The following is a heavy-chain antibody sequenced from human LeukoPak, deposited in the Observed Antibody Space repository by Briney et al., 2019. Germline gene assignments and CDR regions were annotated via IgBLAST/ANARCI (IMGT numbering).Heavy chain of an antibody. CDR1: GYTFTSYY. CDR3: ARDPSYYYDSSGYYFDY. Sequence: VASVKVSCKASGYTFTSYYMHWVRQAPGQGLGWMGIINPSGGSTSYAQKFQGRVTMTRDTSTSTVYMELSSLRSEDTAVYYCARDPSYYYDSSGYYFDYWGQGTLVTVSS. J-gene: IGHJ4*02. CDR2: INPSGGST. V-gene: IGHV1-46*01. D-gene: IGHD3-22*01.